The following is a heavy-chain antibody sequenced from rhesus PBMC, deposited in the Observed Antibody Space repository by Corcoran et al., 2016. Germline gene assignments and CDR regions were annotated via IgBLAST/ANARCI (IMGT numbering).Heavy chain of an antibody. J-gene: IGHJ4*01. CDR2: ISGSSGST. CDR3: AIYCTGSSCYSWDFDY. Sequence: QVQLQESGPGLVKPSETLSLTCAVSGYSISSGYYWGWIRQPPGKGLEYIGYISGSSGSTYSNPSLKSRVTSSKDTSKSQFCLKLSSVTAADTAVYYCAIYCTGSSCYSWDFDYWGQGVLVSVSS. D-gene: IGHD2-21*01. CDR1: GYSISSGYY. V-gene: IGHV4-99*01.